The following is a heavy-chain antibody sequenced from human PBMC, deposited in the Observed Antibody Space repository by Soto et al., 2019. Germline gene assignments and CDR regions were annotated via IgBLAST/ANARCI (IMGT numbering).Heavy chain of an antibody. CDR1: GGSLSSDDYY. CDR2: IYYSGST. Sequence: PSDTLSLTCTVSGGSLSSDDYYWSWIRQPPGKGLEWIGYIYYSGSTYYNPSLKSRVTISVDTSKNQFPLKLSSVTAADTAVYYCARDQYYYDSSGYYGDYYYGMDVWGQGTTVTVSS. D-gene: IGHD3-22*01. CDR3: ARDQYYYDSSGYYGDYYYGMDV. V-gene: IGHV4-30-4*02. J-gene: IGHJ6*02.